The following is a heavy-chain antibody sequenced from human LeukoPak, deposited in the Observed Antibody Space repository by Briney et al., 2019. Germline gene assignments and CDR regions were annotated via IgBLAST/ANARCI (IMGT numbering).Heavy chain of an antibody. CDR3: ARDRISHYYYGMDV. Sequence: PPETLSLTRTVSGGSISSYYWSWIRQPPGKGLEWIGYIYYSGSTNYTPSLKSRVTISVDTSKNQFSLKLSSVTAADTAVYYCARDRISHYYYGMDVWGQGTTVTVSS. D-gene: IGHD2-15*01. CDR1: GGSISSYY. V-gene: IGHV4-59*01. J-gene: IGHJ6*02. CDR2: IYYSGST.